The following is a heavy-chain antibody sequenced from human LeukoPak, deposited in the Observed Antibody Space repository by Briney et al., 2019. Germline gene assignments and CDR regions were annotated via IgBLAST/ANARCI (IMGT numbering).Heavy chain of an antibody. D-gene: IGHD6-13*01. CDR2: ITGSGGNT. J-gene: IGHJ6*02. Sequence: GGSLSLSCAASGFTFSSYSMSWVRQATEEGLEWVSVITGSGGNTYYADSVKGRFTISKDNSKNTVYLQMSSLRVDDTAVYYCAKAASSSWPSYYYGMDVWRQGTTVTDSS. CDR3: AKAASSSWPSYYYGMDV. V-gene: IGHV3-23*01. CDR1: GFTFSSYS.